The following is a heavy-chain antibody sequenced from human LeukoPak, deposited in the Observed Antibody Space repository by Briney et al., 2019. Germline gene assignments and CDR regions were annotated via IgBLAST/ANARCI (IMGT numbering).Heavy chain of an antibody. CDR3: ARIPDVDYGDYHWFDP. CDR1: GGTFSSYA. D-gene: IGHD4-17*01. Sequence: GASVKVSCKASGGTFSSYAISWVRQAPGRGLEWMGGIIPIFGTANYAQKFQGRVTITADESTSTAYMELSSLRSEDTAVYYCARIPDVDYGDYHWFDPWGQGTLVTVSS. V-gene: IGHV1-69*13. CDR2: IIPIFGTA. J-gene: IGHJ5*02.